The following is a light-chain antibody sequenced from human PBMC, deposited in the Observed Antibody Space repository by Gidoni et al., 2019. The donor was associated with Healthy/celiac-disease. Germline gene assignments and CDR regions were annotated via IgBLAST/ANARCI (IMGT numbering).Light chain of an antibody. CDR2: DVS. V-gene: IGLV2-14*03. CDR1: SSDVGGYNY. Sequence: QSALTQPASVSGSPGQSITISCTGTSSDVGGYNYVSWYQKHPGKAPKLMIYDVSNLPSGVSNRFSGSKSGNTASLTISGLQAEDEADYYCSSYTSSSTLGFGGGTKLTVL. CDR3: SSYTSSSTLG. J-gene: IGLJ2*01.